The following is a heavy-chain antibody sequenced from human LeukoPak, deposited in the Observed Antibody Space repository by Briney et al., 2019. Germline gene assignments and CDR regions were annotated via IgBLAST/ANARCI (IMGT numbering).Heavy chain of an antibody. CDR3: ARTEQSTMVRGVSNNWFDP. Sequence: SETLSLTCTVSGGSISSYYWSWIRQPPGKGLEWIGYMFYSGSTNYNPSLKSRVTISVDTSKNQFSLKLSSVTAADTAVYYCARTEQSTMVRGVSNNWFDPWGQGTLVTVSS. J-gene: IGHJ5*02. CDR2: MFYSGST. V-gene: IGHV4-59*01. D-gene: IGHD3-10*01. CDR1: GGSISSYY.